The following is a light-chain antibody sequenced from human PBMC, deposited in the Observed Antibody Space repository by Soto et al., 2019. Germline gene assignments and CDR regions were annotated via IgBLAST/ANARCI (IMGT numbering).Light chain of an antibody. J-gene: IGLJ2*01. CDR3: SSYTSSSTVV. CDR1: SHDIGGYKY. V-gene: IGLV2-14*01. CDR2: EVS. Sequence: QSVLTQPASVSGSPGQSITISCTGTSHDIGGYKYVSWYQQHPGKAPKLMIYEVSNRPSGVSNRFSGSKSGNTASLTISGLQAEDEADYYCSSYTSSSTVVFGGGTQLTVL.